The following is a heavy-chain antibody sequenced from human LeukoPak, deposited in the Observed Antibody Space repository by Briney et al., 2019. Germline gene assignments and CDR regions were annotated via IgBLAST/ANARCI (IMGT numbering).Heavy chain of an antibody. V-gene: IGHV3-43*02. CDR3: AKLREMVWDNDAFDI. J-gene: IGHJ3*02. CDR1: GLTFDDYA. Sequence: PGGSLRLSCAASGLTFDDYAMHWVRQAPGKGLQWVSLISGDGGDTYYADSVKGRFTISRDNSKNTQYLQMNSLRAEDTAVYYCAKLREMVWDNDAFDIWGQGTRVTVSS. CDR2: ISGDGGDT. D-gene: IGHD5-24*01.